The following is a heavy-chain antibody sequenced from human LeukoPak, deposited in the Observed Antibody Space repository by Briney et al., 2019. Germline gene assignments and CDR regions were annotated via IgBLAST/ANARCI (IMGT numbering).Heavy chain of an antibody. D-gene: IGHD3-9*01. CDR3: AADPHHYDILTGL. J-gene: IGHJ4*02. Sequence: ASVKVSRKASGFTFTSSAMQWVRHARGQRLEWIGWIVVGSGNTNYAQKFQERVTITRDMSTSTAYMELSSLRSEDTAVYYCAADPHHYDILTGLWGQGTLVTVSS. CDR2: IVVGSGNT. V-gene: IGHV1-58*02. CDR1: GFTFTSSA.